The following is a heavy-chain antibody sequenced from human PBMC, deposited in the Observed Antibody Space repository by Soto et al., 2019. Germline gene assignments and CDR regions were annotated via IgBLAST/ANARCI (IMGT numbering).Heavy chain of an antibody. Sequence: SETLSLTCLVSGFPISSPYSWGWIRQPPGKGLEWIGSISHTGTTSYSPSLTSRVSISVDTSKNQVSLKLTSVTAADTAVYFCARVTMVIRDSDHFGVDGWGHGTTVTVSS. CDR1: GFPISSPYS. CDR3: ARVTMVIRDSDHFGVDG. D-gene: IGHD4-17*01. J-gene: IGHJ6*02. CDR2: ISHTGTT. V-gene: IGHV4-38-2*02.